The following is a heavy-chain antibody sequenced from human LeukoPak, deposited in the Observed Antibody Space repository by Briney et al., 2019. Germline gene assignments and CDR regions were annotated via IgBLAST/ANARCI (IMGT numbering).Heavy chain of an antibody. CDR2: ISYSGSTT. J-gene: IGHJ5*02. V-gene: IGHV3-48*03. CDR3: ARAGPPAFDP. Sequence: GGSLRLSCAASGFTFTNFEMNWVRQAPGKGLEWVSYISYSGSTTSYADSVKGRFTISRDNAKNSLYLQMNGLRAEDTAVYYCARAGPPAFDPWGQGTLVTVSS. CDR1: GFTFTNFE.